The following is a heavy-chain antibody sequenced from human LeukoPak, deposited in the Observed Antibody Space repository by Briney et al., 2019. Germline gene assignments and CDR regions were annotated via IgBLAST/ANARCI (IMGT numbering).Heavy chain of an antibody. D-gene: IGHD1-26*01. CDR1: SGSISRYY. J-gene: IGHJ3*02. Sequence: SETLSLTCTVSSGSISRYYWSWIRQPPGKGLEWIGYIYYSVSTNYNPSLKSRFTISVDTSKNQFSLRLSSVTAPATAVYYCARGTGSYYWGHAFDIWGQGTMVTVSS. CDR2: IYYSVST. CDR3: ARGTGSYYWGHAFDI. V-gene: IGHV4-59*01.